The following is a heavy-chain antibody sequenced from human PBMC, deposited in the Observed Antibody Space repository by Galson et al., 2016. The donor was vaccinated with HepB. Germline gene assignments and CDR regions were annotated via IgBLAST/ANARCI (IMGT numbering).Heavy chain of an antibody. D-gene: IGHD6-13*01. V-gene: IGHV3-30*18. CDR3: AKDGWYSSSWYFDY. CDR2: ISYDGSNK. Sequence: SLRLSCAASGFTFSSYGMHWVRQAPGKGPEWVAVISYDGSNKYYADSVKGRFTISRDNSKNTPYLQMNSLRAEDTAVYYCAKDGWYSSSWYFDYWGQGTLVTVSS. CDR1: GFTFSSYG. J-gene: IGHJ4*02.